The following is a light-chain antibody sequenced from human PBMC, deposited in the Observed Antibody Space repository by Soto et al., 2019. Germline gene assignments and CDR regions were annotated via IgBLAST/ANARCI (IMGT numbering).Light chain of an antibody. Sequence: QSALTQPASVSGSPGQSITISCTGTSSDVGGYNYVSWYQQHPGKAPKLMIYDVSYRPSGVSNRFSGSKSGNTASLTISGLQAEDEADYYCSSYTSSSALVFGTGTKVT. V-gene: IGLV2-14*01. CDR2: DVS. CDR1: SSDVGGYNY. J-gene: IGLJ1*01. CDR3: SSYTSSSALV.